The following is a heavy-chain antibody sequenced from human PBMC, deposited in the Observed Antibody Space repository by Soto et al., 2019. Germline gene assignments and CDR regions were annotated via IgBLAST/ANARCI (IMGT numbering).Heavy chain of an antibody. CDR3: ARVPPYRTITMVRGTQGGGAFDI. D-gene: IGHD3-10*01. CDR2: ISSSSSTI. CDR1: GFTFSSYS. J-gene: IGHJ3*02. Sequence: GGSLRLSCAASGFTFSSYSMNWVRQAPGKGLEWVSYISSSSSTIYYADSVKGRFTISRDNAKNSLYLQMNSRRAEDTAVYYCARVPPYRTITMVRGTQGGGAFDIWGQGTMVTVSS. V-gene: IGHV3-48*01.